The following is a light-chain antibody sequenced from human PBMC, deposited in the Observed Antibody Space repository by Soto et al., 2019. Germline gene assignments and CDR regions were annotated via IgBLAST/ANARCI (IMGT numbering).Light chain of an antibody. J-gene: IGLJ1*01. V-gene: IGLV2-14*01. CDR3: SSYTSSSTSYV. Sequence: QSALTQPACVSVSPGQSITISCTGTSSDVGGYNYVSWYQQHPGKAPKLMIYEVSNRPSGASNRFSGSKSGNTASLTISGLQAEDEADYYCSSYTSSSTSYVFGTGTKVTVL. CDR2: EVS. CDR1: SSDVGGYNY.